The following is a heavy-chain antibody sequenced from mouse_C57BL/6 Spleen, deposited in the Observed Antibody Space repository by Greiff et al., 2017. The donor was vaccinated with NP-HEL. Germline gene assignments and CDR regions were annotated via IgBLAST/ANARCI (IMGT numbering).Heavy chain of an antibody. CDR3: AREEALPGFAY. CDR2: IDPSDSET. Sequence: QVQLQQPGAELVRPGSSVKLSCKASGYTFTSYWMHWVKQRPIQGLEWIGNIDPSDSETHYNQKFKDKATLTVDKSSSTAYMQLSSLTSEDSAVYYCAREEALPGFAYWGQGTLVTVSA. J-gene: IGHJ3*01. D-gene: IGHD5-5*01. CDR1: GYTFTSYW. V-gene: IGHV1-52*01.